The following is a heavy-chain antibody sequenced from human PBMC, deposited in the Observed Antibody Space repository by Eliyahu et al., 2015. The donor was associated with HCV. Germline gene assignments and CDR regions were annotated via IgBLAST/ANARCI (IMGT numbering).Heavy chain of an antibody. J-gene: IGHJ5*02. Sequence: EVQVLESGGDLVQPGGSLRXSCAAXXXTFNXFAMAWVRQAPGKGPEWVSSISGSGGSTYYADSVKGRFTISRDSSKNTLYLQMNSLRVQDTAVYYCAKGGEPTGTAYSWLDPWGQGTLVTVSS. D-gene: IGHD3-9*01. V-gene: IGHV3-23*01. CDR3: AKGGEPTGTAYSWLDP. CDR1: XXTFNXFA. CDR2: ISGSGGST.